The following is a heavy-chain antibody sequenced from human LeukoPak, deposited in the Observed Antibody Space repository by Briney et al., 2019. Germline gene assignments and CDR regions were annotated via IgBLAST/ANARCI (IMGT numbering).Heavy chain of an antibody. J-gene: IGHJ4*02. CDR2: IYTSGST. CDR1: GGSISSGSYY. Sequence: SQTLSLTCTVSGGSISSGSYYWSWIRQPAGKGLECIGRIYTSGSTNYNPSLKSRVTISVDTSKNQFSLKLSSVTAADTAVYYCASRYYDYVWGSYRSPFDYWGQGTLVTVSS. CDR3: ASRYYDYVWGSYRSPFDY. V-gene: IGHV4-61*02. D-gene: IGHD3-16*02.